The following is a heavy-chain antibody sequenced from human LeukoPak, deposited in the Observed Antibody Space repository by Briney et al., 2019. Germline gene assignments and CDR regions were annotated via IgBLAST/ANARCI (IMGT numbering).Heavy chain of an antibody. CDR1: GFSFSSYG. D-gene: IGHD1-20*01. J-gene: IGHJ4*02. Sequence: GRSLRPSCAASGFSFSSYGMHWVRQAPGKGLEWVAVISYDGSSKYYADSVKGRFTISRDNSKNTLYLQMNSLRAEDTAVYYCAKDVKYNWNYIDYWGQGTLVTVSS. CDR3: AKDVKYNWNYIDY. V-gene: IGHV3-30*18. CDR2: ISYDGSSK.